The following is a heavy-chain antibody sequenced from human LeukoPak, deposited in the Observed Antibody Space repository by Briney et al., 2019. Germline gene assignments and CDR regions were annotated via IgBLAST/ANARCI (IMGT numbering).Heavy chain of an antibody. Sequence: SETLSLTCTVSGGSISSSSYYWGWIRQPPGKGLEWIGSIYYSGSTYYNPSLKSRVTISVDTSKNQFSLKLNSVTAADTAVYYCTRHAYSSAWYWGQGTLVTVSS. CDR2: IYYSGST. J-gene: IGHJ4*02. D-gene: IGHD6-19*01. CDR3: TRHAYSSAWY. V-gene: IGHV4-39*01. CDR1: GGSISSSSYY.